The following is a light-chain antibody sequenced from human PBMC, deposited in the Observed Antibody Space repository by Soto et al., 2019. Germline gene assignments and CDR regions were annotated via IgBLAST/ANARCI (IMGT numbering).Light chain of an antibody. J-gene: IGKJ1*01. CDR3: QQYGSSGT. V-gene: IGKV3-20*01. CDR2: GAS. CDR1: QSVSSSY. Sequence: LTPAQCTLSLSPGARASLSCRASQSVSSSYLAWYQKKPGQAPRLLIYGASSRATSIPDRFSGSGSGTDFTLTISRLEPEDFAVYYCQQYGSSGTFGQGTKVDIK.